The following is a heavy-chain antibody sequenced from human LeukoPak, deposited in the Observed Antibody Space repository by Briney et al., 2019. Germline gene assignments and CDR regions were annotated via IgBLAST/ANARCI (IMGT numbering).Heavy chain of an antibody. Sequence: GGALRLSCAVSGFTFSSYGMHWVRQAPGKGLEWVAVISYDGSNKYYADSVEGRFTISRDNSKNTLSLQMNSLRADDTALYYCTKEGYYGSGSFPDYWGQGTLVTVSS. V-gene: IGHV3-30*18. CDR2: ISYDGSNK. D-gene: IGHD3-10*01. CDR1: GFTFSSYG. CDR3: TKEGYYGSGSFPDY. J-gene: IGHJ4*02.